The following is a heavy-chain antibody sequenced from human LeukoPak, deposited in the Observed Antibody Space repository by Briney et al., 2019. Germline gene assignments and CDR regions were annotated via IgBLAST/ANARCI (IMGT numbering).Heavy chain of an antibody. D-gene: IGHD3-22*01. CDR3: ARGLRDYYDSTTPGY. Sequence: ASVKVSCKASGYTFTGYYVHWVRQAPGQGLEWMGWINPNSGGTNYAQKFQGRVTMTRDTSISTAYMELSRLRSDDTAVYYCARGLRDYYDSTTPGYWGQGTLVTVSS. V-gene: IGHV1-2*02. CDR2: INPNSGGT. CDR1: GYTFTGYY. J-gene: IGHJ4*02.